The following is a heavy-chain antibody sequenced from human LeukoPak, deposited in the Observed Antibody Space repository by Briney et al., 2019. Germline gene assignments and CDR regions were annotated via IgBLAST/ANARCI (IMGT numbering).Heavy chain of an antibody. D-gene: IGHD5-18*01. Sequence: GGSLRLSCTASGFTFGDYAMSWFRQAPGKGLEWVGFIRSKAYGGTTEYAASVKGRFTISRDDSKSIAYLQMNSLKTEDTAVYYCTREDTAMVTGYWGQGTLVTVPS. J-gene: IGHJ4*02. V-gene: IGHV3-49*03. CDR3: TREDTAMVTGY. CDR1: GFTFGDYA. CDR2: IRSKAYGGTT.